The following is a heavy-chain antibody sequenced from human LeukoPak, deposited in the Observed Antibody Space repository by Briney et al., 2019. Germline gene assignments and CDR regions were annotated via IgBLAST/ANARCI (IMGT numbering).Heavy chain of an antibody. CDR3: ARGRTGDSSSWQPFDY. D-gene: IGHD6-13*01. Sequence: GGSLRLSCAASGFTFSDYYMSWIRQAPGKGLEWVSYISSSGSTIYYADSVKGRFTISRGNAKNSLYLQMNSLRAEDTAVYYCARGRTGDSSSWQPFDYWGQGTLVTVSS. CDR1: GFTFSDYY. J-gene: IGHJ4*02. V-gene: IGHV3-11*01. CDR2: ISSSGSTI.